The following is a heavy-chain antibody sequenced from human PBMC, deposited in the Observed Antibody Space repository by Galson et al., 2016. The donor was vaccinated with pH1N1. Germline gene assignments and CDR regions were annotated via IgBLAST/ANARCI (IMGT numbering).Heavy chain of an antibody. CDR2: IYSDVDGATT. J-gene: IGHJ4*02. D-gene: IGHD3-3*01. CDR3: TTDRTLAITPFGVTTYFDN. V-gene: IGHV3-15*01. Sequence: SLRLSCAVSGITFRDTWMSWVRQAPGQGLEWVGRIYSDVDGATTHYAAPVQGRFTISRDSSTNTLYLQMNRVMTEDTAVYYCTTDRTLAITPFGVTTYFDNWGQGALITVSS. CDR1: GITFRDTW.